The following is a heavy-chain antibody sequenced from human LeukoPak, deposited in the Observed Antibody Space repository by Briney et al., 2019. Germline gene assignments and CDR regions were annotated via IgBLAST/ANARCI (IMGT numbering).Heavy chain of an antibody. V-gene: IGHV3-74*01. CDR3: ARDPGGVLVNYYFDF. CDR2: INTDGSST. Sequence: QPGGSLRLSCAASGFTFSSYWMHWVRQAPGKGLVWVSRINTDGSSTSYADSVKGRFTVSRDNAKNTLYLQMNSLRAEDTAVCYCARDPGGVLVNYYFDFWGQGTLVTVSS. D-gene: IGHD2-8*02. CDR1: GFTFSSYW. J-gene: IGHJ4*02.